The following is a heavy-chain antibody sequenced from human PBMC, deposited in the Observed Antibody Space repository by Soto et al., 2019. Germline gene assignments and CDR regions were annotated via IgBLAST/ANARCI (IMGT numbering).Heavy chain of an antibody. CDR2: ISSSSSDI. J-gene: IGHJ6*02. CDR3: SSRSGGSCSPSLLCRGMDV. V-gene: IGHV3-21*01. Sequence: GGSLRLSCAASGFTFSSYSMNWVRQAPGKGLEWVGCISSSSSDIYYADSVKGRVSISRDNAKNTLYLQMNSLRAEDTAVYYCSSRSGGSCSPSLLCRGMDVWGQGTTVTVSS. CDR1: GFTFSSYS. D-gene: IGHD2-15*01.